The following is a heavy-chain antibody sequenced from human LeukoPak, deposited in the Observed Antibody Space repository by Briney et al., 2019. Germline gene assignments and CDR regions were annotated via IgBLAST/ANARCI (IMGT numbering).Heavy chain of an antibody. D-gene: IGHD3-10*01. V-gene: IGHV3-23*01. CDR2: ISGSGGST. CDR1: GFTFSSYA. J-gene: IGHJ5*02. CDR3: AREVRASGSSNWFDP. Sequence: GGSLRLSCAASGFTFSSYAMSWVRQAPGKGLEWVSAISGSGGSTYYADSVKGRFTISRDNSKNTLYLQMNSLRAEDTAVYYCAREVRASGSSNWFDPWGQGTLVTVSS.